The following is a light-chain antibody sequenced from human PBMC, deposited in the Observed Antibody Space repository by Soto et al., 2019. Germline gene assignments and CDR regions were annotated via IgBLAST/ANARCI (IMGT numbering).Light chain of an antibody. CDR2: DAS. Sequence: DIQMTQSPSTLSASVGDRVTITCRASQSISDWLAWYQQKPGKAPKLLIYDASNLETGVPSRFSGSGSGTEFTFTISSLQPDDFATYYCQQYDTYSTFGQGTKVDIK. CDR1: QSISDW. CDR3: QQYDTYST. J-gene: IGKJ1*01. V-gene: IGKV1-5*01.